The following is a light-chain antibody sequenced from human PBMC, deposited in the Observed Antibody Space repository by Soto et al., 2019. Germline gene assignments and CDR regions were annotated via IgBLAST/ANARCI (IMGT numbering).Light chain of an antibody. J-gene: IGLJ2*01. CDR3: GTWDDSLSAGV. CDR2: DNN. CDR1: SSNIGNNY. V-gene: IGLV1-51*01. Sequence: QSVLTQPPSVSAAPGQKGTISCSGSSSNIGNNYVSWYQQLPETAPKLVIYDNNKRPSGIPDRFSGSKSGTSATLGITGLQSGDEAEYFCGTWDDSLSAGVFGGGTKLTVL.